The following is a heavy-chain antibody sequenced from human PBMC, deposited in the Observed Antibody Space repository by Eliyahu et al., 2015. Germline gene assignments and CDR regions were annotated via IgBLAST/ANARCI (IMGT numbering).Heavy chain of an antibody. V-gene: IGHV3-33*01. Sequence: QVQLVESGGGVVQPGXALRLSCAAXGFPPSGAGAHRGRHAAGKGLEWVALIWYDGSNKKYSDSVKGRFTISRDNSKNTLYLQVNSLRAEDTAVYYCAREYNLRFDSWGQGIPVTVSS. CDR2: IWYDGSNK. D-gene: IGHD1-14*01. J-gene: IGHJ4*02. CDR3: AREYNLRFDS. CDR1: GFPPSGAG.